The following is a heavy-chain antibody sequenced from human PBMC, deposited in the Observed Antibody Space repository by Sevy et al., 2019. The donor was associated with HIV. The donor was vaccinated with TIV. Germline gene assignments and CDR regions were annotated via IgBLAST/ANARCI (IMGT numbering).Heavy chain of an antibody. CDR1: GFTFSNFA. CDR2: ISGTGDYK. J-gene: IGHJ4*02. CDR3: AKKMGGGSGMAFLVDY. D-gene: IGHD5-18*01. V-gene: IGHV3-23*01. Sequence: GESLKIYCAASGFTFSNFAMGWVRQAPGKGLDWISVISGTGDYKYYADSVKGRFTISRDNSKNTLSLQMNSLRAEDTAIFYCAKKMGGGSGMAFLVDYWGQGTLVTVSS.